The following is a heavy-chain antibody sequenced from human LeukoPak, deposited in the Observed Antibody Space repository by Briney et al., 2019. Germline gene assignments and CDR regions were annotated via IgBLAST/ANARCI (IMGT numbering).Heavy chain of an antibody. Sequence: GGSLRLSCAASGFTFSDYYMSWIRQAPGKGLEWVSHISSSAGSIYYADSVEGRFTISRDNAKNSLYLQMNSLRAEDTAVYYCARGATSYMDVWGKGTTVTVSS. CDR2: ISSSAGSI. CDR1: GFTFSDYY. J-gene: IGHJ6*03. CDR3: ARGATSYMDV. V-gene: IGHV3-11*04. D-gene: IGHD1-26*01.